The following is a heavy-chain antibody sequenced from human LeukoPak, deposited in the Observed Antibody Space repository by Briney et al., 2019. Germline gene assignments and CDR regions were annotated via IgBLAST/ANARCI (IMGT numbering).Heavy chain of an antibody. CDR2: ISSSSSYI. CDR1: GFTFSSYS. J-gene: IGHJ4*02. V-gene: IGHV3-21*01. Sequence: GGSLRLSCAASGFTFSSYSMNWVRQAPGKGLEWVSSISSSSSYIYYADSVKGRFTISRDNAKNSLYLQMNSLRAEDTAVYYCARGVRQWLLTYYFDYWGQGTLVTVSS. D-gene: IGHD6-19*01. CDR3: ARGVRQWLLTYYFDY.